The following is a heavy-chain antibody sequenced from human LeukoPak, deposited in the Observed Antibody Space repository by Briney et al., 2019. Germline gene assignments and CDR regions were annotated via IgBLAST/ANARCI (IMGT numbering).Heavy chain of an antibody. V-gene: IGHV1-18*01. J-gene: IGHJ5*02. CDR3: ARNFCGLGAYCAGRPGWFDP. CDR2: ISAYNGNT. Sequence: ASVKVSCKASGYTFTSYGISWVRQAPGQGLEWMGWISAYNGNTNYAQKLQGRVTMTTDTSTSTAYMELRSLRSDDTAVYYCARNFCGLGAYCAGRPGWFDPWGQGTLVTVSS. D-gene: IGHD2-21*01. CDR1: GYTFTSYG.